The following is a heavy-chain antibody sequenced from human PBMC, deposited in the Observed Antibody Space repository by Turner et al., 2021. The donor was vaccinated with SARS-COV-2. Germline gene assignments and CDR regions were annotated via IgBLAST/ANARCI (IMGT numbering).Heavy chain of an antibody. CDR1: GYTLIEFS. Sequence: QVQLVQSGAEVKKPGASVKVSCKVSGYTLIEFSMHWVRQAPGKGPVWMGGFEPEDGETIYAQKFQGRVTMTEDTSTDTAYMELSSLRSEDTAVYYCATVFAVAGLSYGMDVWGQGTTVTVSS. D-gene: IGHD6-19*01. CDR2: FEPEDGET. CDR3: ATVFAVAGLSYGMDV. V-gene: IGHV1-24*01. J-gene: IGHJ6*02.